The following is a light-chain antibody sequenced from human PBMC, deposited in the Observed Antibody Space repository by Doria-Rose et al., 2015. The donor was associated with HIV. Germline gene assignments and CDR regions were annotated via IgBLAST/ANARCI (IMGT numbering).Light chain of an antibody. CDR1: QRFSSTY. J-gene: IGKJ1*01. Sequence: TQSPGTLSLSPGERATISCSASQRFSSTYLAWYQQKPGQALSLLIYDGSTRATGIPDRFSASGSGTDFTLTINRLEPEDFALYYCHQYGTSWTFGQGTKVEI. CDR2: DGS. CDR3: HQYGTSWT. V-gene: IGKV3-20*01.